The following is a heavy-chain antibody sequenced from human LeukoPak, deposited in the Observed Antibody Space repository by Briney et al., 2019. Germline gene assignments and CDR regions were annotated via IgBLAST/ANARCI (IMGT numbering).Heavy chain of an antibody. CDR3: ARGNRHPIYYHYYMDV. Sequence: ASVKGSCKASGYSFTSYDVNWVRQAPGHGLEWMGWTNPNSGKTSYAQKCQGRITMTRNSSISTAYMELSSLRSDDTAVYYCARGNRHPIYYHYYMDVWGKGTTVTVSS. CDR1: GYSFTSYD. J-gene: IGHJ6*03. V-gene: IGHV1-8*01. CDR2: TNPNSGKT.